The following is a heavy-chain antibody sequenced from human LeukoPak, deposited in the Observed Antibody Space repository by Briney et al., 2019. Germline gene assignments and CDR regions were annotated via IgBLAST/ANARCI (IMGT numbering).Heavy chain of an antibody. V-gene: IGHV1-2*02. CDR2: INPNSGGT. Sequence: GASVKVSCKASGYTFTGYYMHWVRQAPGQGLEWMGWINPNSGGTNYAQKFQSRVTMTRDTSISTAYMELSRLRSDDTAVYYCARVYSRVRGDYHASGYWGQGTLVTVSS. CDR1: GYTFTGYY. D-gene: IGHD4-17*01. CDR3: ARVYSRVRGDYHASGY. J-gene: IGHJ4*02.